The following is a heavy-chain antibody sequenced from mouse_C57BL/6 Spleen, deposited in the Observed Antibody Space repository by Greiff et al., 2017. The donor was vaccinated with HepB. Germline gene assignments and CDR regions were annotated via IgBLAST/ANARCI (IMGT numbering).Heavy chain of an antibody. CDR2: IDPSDSYT. CDR3: ARRGITTVVAEYFDV. V-gene: IGHV1-69*01. J-gene: IGHJ1*03. CDR1: GYTFTSYW. D-gene: IGHD1-1*01. Sequence: QVQLQQPGAELVMPGASVKLSCKASGYTFTSYWMHWVKQRPGQGLEWIGEIDPSDSYTNYNQKFKGKSTLTVDKSSSTAYMQLSSLTSEDSAVYDCARRGITTVVAEYFDVWGTGTTVTVSS.